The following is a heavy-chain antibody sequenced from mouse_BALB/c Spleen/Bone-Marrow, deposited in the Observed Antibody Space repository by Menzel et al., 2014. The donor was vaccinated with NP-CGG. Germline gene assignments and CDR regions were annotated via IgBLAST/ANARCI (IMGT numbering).Heavy chain of an antibody. J-gene: IGHJ4*01. Sequence: EVMLVESGGGLVKPGGSLKLSCAASGLTFSSYTMSWVRQTPEKRLEWVATISSVGIYTYYPDSVKGRFTISRDNAKNTLYLQMSSLKSEDTAMYYCTRDLYDGYSYYAMDYWGQGTSVTVSS. CDR3: TRDLYDGYSYYAMDY. D-gene: IGHD2-3*01. CDR2: ISSVGIYT. V-gene: IGHV5-6-4*01. CDR1: GLTFSSYT.